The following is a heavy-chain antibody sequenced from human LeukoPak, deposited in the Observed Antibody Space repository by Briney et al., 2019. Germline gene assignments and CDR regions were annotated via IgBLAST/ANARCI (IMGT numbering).Heavy chain of an antibody. D-gene: IGHD2-2*01. J-gene: IGHJ5*02. CDR3: ARVVAPNWFDP. V-gene: IGHV3-11*04. Sequence: GGSLRLSCAASGSTFSDYYMSWIRQAPGKGLEWVSYISSSGGTIYYADSVKGRFTISRDNAKNSLYLQMNSLRAEDTAVYYCARVVAPNWFDPWGQGTLVTVSS. CDR1: GSTFSDYY. CDR2: ISSSGGTI.